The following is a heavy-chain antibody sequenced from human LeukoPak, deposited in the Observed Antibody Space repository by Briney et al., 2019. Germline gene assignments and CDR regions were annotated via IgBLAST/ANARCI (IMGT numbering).Heavy chain of an antibody. CDR3: ARIVVGATPYYYYYYMDV. D-gene: IGHD1-26*01. V-gene: IGHV1-46*01. CDR2: INPSGGST. J-gene: IGHJ6*03. CDR1: GYTFTSYY. Sequence: ASVKVSCKASGYTFTSYYMHWVRQAPGQGLEWMGIINPSGGSTSYAQKFQGRVTITADKSTSTAYMELSSLRSEDTAVYYCARIVVGATPYYYYYYMDVWGKGTTVTVSS.